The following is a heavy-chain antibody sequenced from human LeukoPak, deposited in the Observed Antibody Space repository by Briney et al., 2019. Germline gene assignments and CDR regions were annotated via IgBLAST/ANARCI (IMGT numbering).Heavy chain of an antibody. D-gene: IGHD3-10*01. Sequence: GGSLRLSCAASGFTVSSNYMSWVRQAPGKGLEWVSVIYSGGSTYYADSVKGRFTISRDNSKNTLYLQMNSLRAEDTAVYYCARGGYFGSGSYYPSFFDYWGQGTLVTVSS. CDR1: GFTVSSNY. V-gene: IGHV3-53*05. CDR3: ARGGYFGSGSYYPSFFDY. J-gene: IGHJ4*02. CDR2: IYSGGST.